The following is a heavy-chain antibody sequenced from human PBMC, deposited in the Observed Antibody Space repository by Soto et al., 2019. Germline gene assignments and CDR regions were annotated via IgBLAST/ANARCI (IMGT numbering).Heavy chain of an antibody. D-gene: IGHD4-17*01. Sequence: GSLRLSCAASGFTFSSYSMNWVRQAPGKGLEWVSYISSIYSTIYYADSVKGRFTISRDNAKNSLYLQMNSLRAEDTAVYYCARDLYGDYIFDYWGQGTLVTVSS. V-gene: IGHV3-48*01. J-gene: IGHJ4*02. CDR1: GFTFSSYS. CDR3: ARDLYGDYIFDY. CDR2: ISSIYSTI.